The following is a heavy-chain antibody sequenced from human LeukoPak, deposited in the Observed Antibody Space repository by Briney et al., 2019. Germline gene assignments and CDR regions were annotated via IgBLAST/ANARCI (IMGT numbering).Heavy chain of an antibody. Sequence: QPGGSLRLSCAASGFTFSSYSMNWVRQAPGKGLEWVSYISSSSSTIYYADSVKGRFTISRDNAKNSLYLQMNSLRAEDTAVYYCAREGYQPAGAFDIWGQGTMVTVSS. J-gene: IGHJ3*02. CDR2: ISSSSSTI. CDR1: GFTFSSYS. CDR3: AREGYQPAGAFDI. V-gene: IGHV3-48*01. D-gene: IGHD6-13*01.